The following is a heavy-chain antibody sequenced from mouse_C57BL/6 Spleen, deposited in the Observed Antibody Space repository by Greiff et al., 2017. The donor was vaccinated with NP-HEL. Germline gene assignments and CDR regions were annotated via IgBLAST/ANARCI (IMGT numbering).Heavy chain of an antibody. Sequence: VKLMESGAELVRPGASVTLSCKASGYTFTDYEMHWVKQTPVHGLEWIGAIDPETGGTAYNQKFKGKAILTADKSSSTAYMELRSLTSEDSAVYYCTRPHAMDYWGQGTSVTVSS. CDR1: GYTFTDYE. V-gene: IGHV1-15*01. J-gene: IGHJ4*01. CDR2: IDPETGGT. CDR3: TRPHAMDY.